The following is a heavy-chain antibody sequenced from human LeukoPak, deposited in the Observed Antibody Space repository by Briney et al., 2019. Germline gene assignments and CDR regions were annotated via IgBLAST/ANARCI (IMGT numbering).Heavy chain of an antibody. Sequence: GGSLRLSCAASGFTFSIYAMSWVRRAPGKGLEWVSAISGSGSSTYYADSVKGRFTISRDNSKNTLYLQMNYLRAEDTSVYYCAKDISYGFDYWGQGTLVTVSS. CDR3: AKDISYGFDY. D-gene: IGHD5-18*01. J-gene: IGHJ4*02. CDR2: ISGSGSST. V-gene: IGHV3-23*01. CDR1: GFTFSIYA.